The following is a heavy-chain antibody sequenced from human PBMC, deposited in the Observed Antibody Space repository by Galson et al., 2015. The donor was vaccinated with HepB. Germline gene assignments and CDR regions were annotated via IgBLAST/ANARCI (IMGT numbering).Heavy chain of an antibody. Sequence: LSLTCTVSGFFITGGFYWGWIRQPPGKGLEWIGSAYHSGRAHYNPSLKSRVTISGDTSKNQFSLKLTSVTAADTAVYYCAREADGYCTGGSCGYNWFDPWGQGTLVTVSS. V-gene: IGHV4-38-2*02. D-gene: IGHD2-15*01. CDR3: AREADGYCTGGSCGYNWFDP. J-gene: IGHJ5*02. CDR1: GFFITGGFY. CDR2: AYHSGRA.